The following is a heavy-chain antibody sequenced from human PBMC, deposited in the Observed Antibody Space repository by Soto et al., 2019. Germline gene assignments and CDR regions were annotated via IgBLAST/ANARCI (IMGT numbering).Heavy chain of an antibody. V-gene: IGHV4-31*03. CDR2: ISYSGST. D-gene: IGHD6-19*01. Sequence: QVQLQESGPGLVKPSQTLSLTCTVSGGSITSGGYYWSWIRQHPGKGLEWIGYISYSGSTQYNPSLKSRVTISVDTSKNHFSLKLSSGTAADTAVYYCARGSSSGWPEDWGQGTLGTVSS. J-gene: IGHJ4*02. CDR3: ARGSSSGWPED. CDR1: GGSITSGGYY.